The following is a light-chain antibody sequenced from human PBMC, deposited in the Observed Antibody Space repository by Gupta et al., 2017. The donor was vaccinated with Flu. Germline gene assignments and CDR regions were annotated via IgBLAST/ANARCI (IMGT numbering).Light chain of an antibody. Sequence: SNNVGNLGAYWLQQHQGHPPKLLSYRNNNRPSGISERFSASRSGNTASLTITGLQPEDEADYYCSVWDSSLSAWVFGGGTKLTVL. CDR1: SNNVGNLG. CDR2: RNN. CDR3: SVWDSSLSAWV. V-gene: IGLV10-54*04. J-gene: IGLJ3*02.